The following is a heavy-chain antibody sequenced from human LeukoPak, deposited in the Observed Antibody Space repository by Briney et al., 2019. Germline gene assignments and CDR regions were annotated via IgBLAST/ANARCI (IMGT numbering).Heavy chain of an antibody. J-gene: IGHJ3*02. D-gene: IGHD3-10*01. V-gene: IGHV1-8*01. Sequence: ASVEVSCKASGYTFTSYDINWVRQATGQGLEWMGWMNPNSGNTGYAQKFQGRVTMTRNTSISTAYMELSSLRSENTAVYYCARGRRESGSGLRGSAFDIWGQGTMVTVSS. CDR2: MNPNSGNT. CDR1: GYTFTSYD. CDR3: ARGRRESGSGLRGSAFDI.